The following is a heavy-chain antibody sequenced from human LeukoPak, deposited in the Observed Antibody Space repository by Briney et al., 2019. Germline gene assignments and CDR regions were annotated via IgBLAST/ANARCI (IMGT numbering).Heavy chain of an antibody. CDR3: ARDRRERSFDI. J-gene: IGHJ3*02. Sequence: SETLSLTCTVSGYSISSGYYWGWIRQSPGKGLEWIGSIYHSGRTYYNPSLKSRVSISIDTSKNQFSLKLSSVTAADTAVYYCARDRRERSFDIWGQGTMVTVSS. CDR2: IYHSGRT. V-gene: IGHV4-38-2*02. CDR1: GYSISSGYY.